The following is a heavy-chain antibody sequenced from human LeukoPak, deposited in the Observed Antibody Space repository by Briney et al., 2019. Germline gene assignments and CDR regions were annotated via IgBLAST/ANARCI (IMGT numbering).Heavy chain of an antibody. Sequence: PGGSLRLSCAASGFIFSNYAMSCVRQAPARGLEWVSSLRGDGETFYADSVKGRFTLSRDDSRNTVYLQLNNLRVEDTAVYYCAKASWVSTADAVLWGQGTLVTVSS. V-gene: IGHV3-23*01. CDR1: GFIFSNYA. J-gene: IGHJ4*02. CDR3: AKASWVSTADAVL. D-gene: IGHD3-16*01. CDR2: LRGDGET.